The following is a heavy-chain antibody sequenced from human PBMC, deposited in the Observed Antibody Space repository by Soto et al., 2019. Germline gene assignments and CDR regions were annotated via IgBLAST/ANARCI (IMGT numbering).Heavy chain of an antibody. V-gene: IGHV4-30-4*01. CDR3: ARASGDSSGYSFHW. D-gene: IGHD3-22*01. J-gene: IGHJ4*02. Sequence: QVQLQESGPGLVKPSQTLSLTCTVSGDSISSADYFWSWIRQPPGKGLEWIGYISSSGRTYYKPSLESRLVSSLETPKNRFFLKRNAVTAADTAVFYCARASGDSSGYSFHWWGQGTQVTVSS. CDR2: ISSSGRT. CDR1: GDSISSADYF.